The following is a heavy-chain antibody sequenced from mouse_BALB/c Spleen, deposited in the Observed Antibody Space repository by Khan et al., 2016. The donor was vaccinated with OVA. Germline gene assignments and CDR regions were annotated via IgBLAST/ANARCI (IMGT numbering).Heavy chain of an antibody. CDR1: GYTFTSYV. CDR2: INPYNDGT. CDR3: ARKAIYDGYYGAMDY. V-gene: IGHV1S136*01. D-gene: IGHD2-3*01. J-gene: IGHJ4*01. Sequence: VQLQQSGPELVKPGASVKMSCKASGYTFTSYVMHWVKQKPGQGLEWIGYINPYNDGTKYNEKFKGKATLTSDKSSSTAYMELSSLTSEDSAVYYCARKAIYDGYYGAMDYWGQGTSVTVSS.